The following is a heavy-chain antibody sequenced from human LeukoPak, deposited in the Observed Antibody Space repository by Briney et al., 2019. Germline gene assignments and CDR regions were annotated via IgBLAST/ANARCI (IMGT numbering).Heavy chain of an antibody. CDR3: ARGPGNPTRNDY. CDR1: GFTFSDYN. V-gene: IGHV3-48*01. Sequence: GGSLRLSCAASGFTFSDYNVNWVRQAPGKGLEWVSYISSSGSTIYYADSVKGRFTISRDNAESSLYLQMNSLRVEDTGVYYCARGPGNPTRNDYWGQGTLVTVSS. CDR2: ISSSGSTI. J-gene: IGHJ4*02.